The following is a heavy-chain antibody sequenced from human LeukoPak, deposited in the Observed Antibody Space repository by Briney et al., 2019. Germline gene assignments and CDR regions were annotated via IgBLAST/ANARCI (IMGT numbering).Heavy chain of an antibody. D-gene: IGHD3-3*01. Sequence: PSQTLSLTCTVSGGSISSGSYYWSWIRQPAGKGLEWTGRIYTSGSTNYNPSLKSRVTISVDTSKNQFSLKLSSVTAADTAVYYCARMVRFSYYFDYWGQGTLVTVSS. CDR3: ARMVRFSYYFDY. CDR2: IYTSGST. CDR1: GGSISSGSYY. V-gene: IGHV4-61*02. J-gene: IGHJ4*02.